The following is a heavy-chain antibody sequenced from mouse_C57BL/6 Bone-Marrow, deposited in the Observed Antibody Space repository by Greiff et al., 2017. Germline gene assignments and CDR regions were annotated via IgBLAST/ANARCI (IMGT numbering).Heavy chain of an antibody. D-gene: IGHD4-1*01. Sequence: GGGLVQPKGSLKLSCAASGFSFNTYAMNWVRQAPGKGLEWVARIRSKSNIYATYYADSVKDRFTISRDDSESMLYLQMNNLKTEDAAMYYCVGQANWFHFDYWGQGTTLTVSS. V-gene: IGHV10-1*01. CDR1: GFSFNTYA. CDR2: IRSKSNIYAT. J-gene: IGHJ2*01. CDR3: VGQANWFHFDY.